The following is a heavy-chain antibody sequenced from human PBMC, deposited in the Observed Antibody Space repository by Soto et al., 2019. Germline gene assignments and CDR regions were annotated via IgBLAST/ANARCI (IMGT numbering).Heavy chain of an antibody. V-gene: IGHV1-8*01. CDR1: GYTFTSYD. D-gene: IGHD3-3*01. CDR3: ARKQASWSGYYSSEYYYYYYYMDV. J-gene: IGHJ6*03. CDR2: MNPNSGNT. Sequence: QVQLVQSGAEVKKPGASVKVSCKASGYTFTSYDINWVRQATGQGLEWMGWMNPNSGNTGYAQTFQGRVTMTRNTSISTAYVELSSLRSEDTAVYYCARKQASWSGYYSSEYYYYYYYMDVWGKGTTVTVSS.